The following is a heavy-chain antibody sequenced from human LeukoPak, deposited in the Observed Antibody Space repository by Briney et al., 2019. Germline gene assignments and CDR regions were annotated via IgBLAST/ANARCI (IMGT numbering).Heavy chain of an antibody. CDR3: AKTAGYFDH. Sequence: GSLRLSCAASGFTFSNYGMTWIRRAPGKGLECVSAVGGSGDITYYSNSVKGRFTVSRDNSKNTLYLQMNSLRADDTAVYYCAKTAGYFDHWGQGTLVTVSS. CDR1: GFTFSNYG. J-gene: IGHJ4*02. CDR2: VGGSGDIT. V-gene: IGHV3-23*01.